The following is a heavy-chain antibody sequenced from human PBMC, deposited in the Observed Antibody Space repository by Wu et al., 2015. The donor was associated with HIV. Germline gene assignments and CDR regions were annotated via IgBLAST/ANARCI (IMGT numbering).Heavy chain of an antibody. J-gene: IGHJ6*02. CDR2: ISAYNGNN. D-gene: IGHD2-2*01. CDR1: GYTFTYAMV. CDR3: ARDKYCSSTSCPDPRIAVAGNYYYYGMDV. Sequence: AEVKKPGPSVKVSCKASGYTFTYAMVSAGWRQAPRTRALSGWEWISAYNGNNKLMHRSSRARVTMTTDTSTSTAYMELRSLRSDDTAVYYCARDKYCSSTSCPDPRIAVAGNYYYYGMDVWGQGTTVIVSS. V-gene: IGHV1-18*01.